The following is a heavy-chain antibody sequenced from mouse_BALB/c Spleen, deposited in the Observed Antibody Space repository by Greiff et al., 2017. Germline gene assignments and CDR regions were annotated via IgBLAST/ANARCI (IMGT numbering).Heavy chain of an antibody. CDR2: ISDGGSYT. Sequence: DVMLVESGGGLVKPGGSLKLSCAASGFTFSDYYMYWVRQTPEKRLEWVATISDGGSYTYYPDSVKGRFTISRDNAKNNLYLQMSSLKSEDTAMYYCARGENGGYPLFAYWGQGTLVTVSA. J-gene: IGHJ3*01. CDR1: GFTFSDYY. CDR3: ARGENGGYPLFAY. D-gene: IGHD2-2*01. V-gene: IGHV5-4*02.